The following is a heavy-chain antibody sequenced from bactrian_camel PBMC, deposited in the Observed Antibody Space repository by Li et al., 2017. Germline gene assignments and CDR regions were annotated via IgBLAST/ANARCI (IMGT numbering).Heavy chain of an antibody. D-gene: IGHD8*01. Sequence: DVQLVESGGGLVQPGGSLRLSCAAFGFTFSGYDMSWVRQAPGKGLEWVSGIVRGGDFAYYADSVKGRFTTSHDEAKRTLSLQMTALEHEDSATYYCAQDVLERGCSPTTVFHIWGQGTQVTVS. CDR3: AQDVLERGCSPTTVFHI. CDR2: IVRGGDFA. CDR1: GFTFSGYD. J-gene: IGHJ4*01. V-gene: IGHV3S40*01.